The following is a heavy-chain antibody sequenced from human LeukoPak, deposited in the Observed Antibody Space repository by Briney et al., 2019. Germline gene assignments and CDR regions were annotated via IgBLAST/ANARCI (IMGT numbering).Heavy chain of an antibody. Sequence: ASVKVSCKASGYTFTGYYMHWVRQAPGQGLEWMGWINPNSGGTNYAQKFQGRVTMTRDTSISTAYMELSRLRSDDTAVYYCARAIVYYYYYMDAWGKGTTVTISS. CDR3: ARAIVYYYYYMDA. V-gene: IGHV1-2*02. D-gene: IGHD3-16*02. CDR2: INPNSGGT. CDR1: GYTFTGYY. J-gene: IGHJ6*03.